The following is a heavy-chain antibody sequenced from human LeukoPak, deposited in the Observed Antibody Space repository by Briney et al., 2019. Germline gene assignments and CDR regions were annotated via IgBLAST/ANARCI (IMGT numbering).Heavy chain of an antibody. CDR2: ISGSGGST. D-gene: IGHD6-13*01. Sequence: PGGSLRLSCAASGFTFSGYAMSWVRQAPGKGLEWVSAISGSGGSTYYADSVKGRFTISRDNSKNTLYLQMNSLRAEDTAVYYCAKESSSSWYLTRWFDPWGQGTLVTVSS. V-gene: IGHV3-23*01. CDR1: GFTFSGYA. J-gene: IGHJ5*02. CDR3: AKESSSSWYLTRWFDP.